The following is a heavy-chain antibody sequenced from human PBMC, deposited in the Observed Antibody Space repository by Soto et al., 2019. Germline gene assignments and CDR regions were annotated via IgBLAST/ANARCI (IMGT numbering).Heavy chain of an antibody. CDR1: GGSISTSSYF. CDR2: VHYSGSA. V-gene: IGHV4-39*01. CDR3: ARQRWGSGSYSGILDF. Sequence: QLQLQESGPGLVKPSETLSLTCSVSGGSISTSSYFWGWIRQPPGKGLEWVGAVHYSGSANYRSSLQSRGNISVDTSQNQVSLRLRSVTAADTAGYYCARQRWGSGSYSGILDFWGQGALVTVSS. D-gene: IGHD3-10*01. J-gene: IGHJ4*02.